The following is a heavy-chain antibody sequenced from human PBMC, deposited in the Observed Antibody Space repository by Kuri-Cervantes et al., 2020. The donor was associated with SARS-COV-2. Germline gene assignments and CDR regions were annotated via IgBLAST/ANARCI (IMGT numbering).Heavy chain of an antibody. CDR3: ATELVGATTMRAFDI. CDR2: IRYDGSNK. J-gene: IGHJ3*02. Sequence: GGSLRLSCAASGFTFSSYGMHWVRQAPGKGLEWVAFIRYDGSNKYYADSVKGRFTISRDNAKNSLYLQMNSLRAEDTALYYCATELVGATTMRAFDIWGQGTMVTVSS. V-gene: IGHV3-30*02. CDR1: GFTFSSYG. D-gene: IGHD1-26*01.